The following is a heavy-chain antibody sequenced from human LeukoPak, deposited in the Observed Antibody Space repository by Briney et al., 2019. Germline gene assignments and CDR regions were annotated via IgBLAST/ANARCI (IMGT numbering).Heavy chain of an antibody. CDR2: ISGSGGST. Sequence: GGSLRLSCAASGFTFSSYAMSWVRQAPGKGLEWVSAISGSGGSTYHADSVKGRFTISRDNSKNTLYLQMNSLRAEDTAVYYCARDYYGSGSYGKFDYWGQGTLVTVSS. V-gene: IGHV3-23*01. CDR1: GFTFSSYA. CDR3: ARDYYGSGSYGKFDY. J-gene: IGHJ4*02. D-gene: IGHD3-10*01.